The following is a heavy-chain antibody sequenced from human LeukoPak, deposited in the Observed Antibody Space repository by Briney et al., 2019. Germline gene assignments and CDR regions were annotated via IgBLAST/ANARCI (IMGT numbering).Heavy chain of an antibody. CDR1: GYTLSRYA. Sequence: GSVNASSKVSGYTLSRYAMNSVRQAPGQGLECMGWINTNTGNPTYTQAFTGRFVFSLDTSVSTAYLQISSLKAEDTAVYYCARGYDFWSGAYYYYYMDVWGKGTTVTVSS. D-gene: IGHD3-3*01. J-gene: IGHJ6*03. V-gene: IGHV7-4-1*02. CDR3: ARGYDFWSGAYYYYYMDV. CDR2: INTNTGNP.